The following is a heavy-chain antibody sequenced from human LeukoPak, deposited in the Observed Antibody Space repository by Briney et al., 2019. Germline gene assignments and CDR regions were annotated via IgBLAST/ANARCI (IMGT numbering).Heavy chain of an antibody. J-gene: IGHJ5*02. CDR2: VYYSGST. Sequence: PSQTLSLTCSVSGGPISSGGDSWSSIRQDRGEGLEWLGYVYYSGSTYYKPSLKSRVTISVDTSKNQFSLKLSSVTAADTAVYYCARTYMTSARFDPWGQGTLVAVSS. V-gene: IGHV4-31*03. CDR1: GGPISSGGDS. D-gene: IGHD2-21*02. CDR3: ARTYMTSARFDP.